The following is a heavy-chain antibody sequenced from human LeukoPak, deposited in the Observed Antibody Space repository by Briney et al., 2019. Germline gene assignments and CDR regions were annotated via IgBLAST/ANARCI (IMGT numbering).Heavy chain of an antibody. CDR2: IYYSGDT. CDR1: GGSISSSNYY. V-gene: IGHV4-39*01. J-gene: IGHJ6*04. Sequence: PSETLSLTCTVSGGSISSSNYYWGWIRQPPGKGLEWIGTIYYSGDTYYNPSLKSRATISVDTSKNQFSLKLSSVTAADTAVYYCARQGFPPSHWGKGTTVTVSA. CDR3: ARQGFPPSH.